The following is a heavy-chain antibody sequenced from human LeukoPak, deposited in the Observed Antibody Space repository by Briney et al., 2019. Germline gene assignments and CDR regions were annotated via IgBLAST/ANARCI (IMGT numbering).Heavy chain of an antibody. J-gene: IGHJ4*02. CDR3: ARGHDYFDY. V-gene: IGHV4-30-4*08. Sequence: PSETLSLTCTVSGDSISSGDYYWSWIRQPPGKGLEWIGYIYYSGNTYYNPSLQSRVTISVDTSKNQFSLNLSSVTAADTAVFYCARGHDYFDYWGQGTLVTVSS. CDR2: IYYSGNT. CDR1: GDSISSGDYY.